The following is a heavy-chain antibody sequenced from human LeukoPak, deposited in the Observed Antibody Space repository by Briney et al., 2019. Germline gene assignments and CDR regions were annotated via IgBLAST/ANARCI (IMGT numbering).Heavy chain of an antibody. Sequence: ASVKVSCKASGYTFTTYAISWVRQAPGQGLEWMGWISAYNGNTNYAQKLRGRVTMTTDTSTSTAYMELRSLRSDDTAVYYCARVPALYYYDSSGYFHSYYYMDVWGKGTTVTISS. CDR3: ARVPALYYYDSSGYFHSYYYMDV. CDR2: ISAYNGNT. CDR1: GYTFTTYA. J-gene: IGHJ6*03. D-gene: IGHD3-22*01. V-gene: IGHV1-18*01.